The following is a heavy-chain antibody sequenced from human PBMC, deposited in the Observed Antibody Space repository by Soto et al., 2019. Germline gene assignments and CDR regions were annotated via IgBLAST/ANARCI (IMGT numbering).Heavy chain of an antibody. CDR2: ISSDGSET. D-gene: IGHD1-26*01. CDR1: GFTFSTYG. J-gene: IGHJ4*02. V-gene: IGHV3-30*03. Sequence: QVQLVESGGGVVQPGRSLRLSCAAAGFTFSTYGMNWVRQAPGNGPEWVAIISSDGSETHYADSVKGRFTISGDNSRSTLYLQMNSLIVEDTAVYYCARQDAGTDYWGQGTLVTVSA. CDR3: ARQDAGTDY.